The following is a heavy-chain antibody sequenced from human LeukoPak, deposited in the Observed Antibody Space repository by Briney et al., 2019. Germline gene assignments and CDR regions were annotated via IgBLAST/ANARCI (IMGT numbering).Heavy chain of an antibody. J-gene: IGHJ4*02. Sequence: GGSLRLSCTASGFTFSSYGMHWVRQAPGKGLEWVAVISYDGSNKYYADSVKGRFTISRDNSKNTLYLQMNSLRAEDTAVYYCARVAVVDDSSGYYWEVFDYWGQGTLVTVSS. CDR2: ISYDGSNK. D-gene: IGHD3-22*01. V-gene: IGHV3-30*03. CDR1: GFTFSSYG. CDR3: ARVAVVDDSSGYYWEVFDY.